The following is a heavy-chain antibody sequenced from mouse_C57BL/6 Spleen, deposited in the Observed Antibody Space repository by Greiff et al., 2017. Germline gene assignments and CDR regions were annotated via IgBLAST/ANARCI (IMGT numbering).Heavy chain of an antibody. J-gene: IGHJ3*01. CDR2: IWGVGST. V-gene: IGHV2-6*01. D-gene: IGHD1-1*01. CDR1: GFSLTSYG. Sequence: VKLMESGPGLVAPSQSLSITCTVSGFSLTSYGVDWVRQSPGKGLEWLGVIWGVGSTNYNSALKSRLSISKDNSKSQVFLKMNRLQTDDTAMYXGASDRPYVSSPFAYWGQGTLVTVSA. CDR3: ASDRPYVSSPFAY.